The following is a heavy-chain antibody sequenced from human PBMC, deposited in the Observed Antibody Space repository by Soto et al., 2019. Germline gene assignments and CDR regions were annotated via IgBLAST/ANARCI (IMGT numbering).Heavy chain of an antibody. D-gene: IGHD3-22*01. CDR2: INHSGST. Sequence: SETLSLTCAVYGGSFSGYYWSWIRQPPGKGLEWIGEINHSGSTNYNPSLKSRVTISVDTSKNQFSLKLSSVTAADTAVYYCARPNDSSGYYPLIYWGQGTPVTVSS. V-gene: IGHV4-34*01. CDR1: GGSFSGYY. J-gene: IGHJ4*02. CDR3: ARPNDSSGYYPLIY.